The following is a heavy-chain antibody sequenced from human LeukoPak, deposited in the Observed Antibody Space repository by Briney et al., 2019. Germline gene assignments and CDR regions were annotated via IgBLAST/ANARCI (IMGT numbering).Heavy chain of an antibody. CDR3: AKDPGVTRGYYYYYYMDV. CDR2: IWYDGSNK. Sequence: GGSLRLSCAASGFTFSSYGMHWVRQAPGKGLEWVAVIWYDGSNKYYADSVKGRFTISRDNSKNTMYLQMNSLRAEDTAVYYCAKDPGVTRGYYYYYYMDVWGKGTTVTVSS. D-gene: IGHD4-11*01. CDR1: GFTFSSYG. J-gene: IGHJ6*03. V-gene: IGHV3-33*06.